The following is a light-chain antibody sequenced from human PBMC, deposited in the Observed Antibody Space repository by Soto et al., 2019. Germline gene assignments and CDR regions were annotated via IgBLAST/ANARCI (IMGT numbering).Light chain of an antibody. V-gene: IGKV1-5*03. J-gene: IGKJ2*01. Sequence: DIQMTQSPSTLSGSVGDRVTITCRASQTISSWLAWYQQKPGKAPKLLIYRASALERGVPSRFTGSGSGTEFTLTISSLQPDDFAIYFCQQYNTDSHTFGQGTKVDIK. CDR1: QTISSW. CDR2: RAS. CDR3: QQYNTDSHT.